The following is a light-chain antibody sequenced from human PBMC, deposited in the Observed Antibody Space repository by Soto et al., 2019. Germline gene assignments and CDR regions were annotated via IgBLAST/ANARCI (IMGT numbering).Light chain of an antibody. CDR1: STDVGGYPY. J-gene: IGLJ1*01. CDR3: SSYAGSNNYV. Sequence: QSALTQPPSASGSPGQSVTISCTGTSTDVGGYPYVSWYQQHPGKAPKVIIAEVSKRPSGVPDRFSGSKSGNTASLTVSGLQDEDEADYYCSSYAGSNNYVFGTGTKLTVL. CDR2: EVS. V-gene: IGLV2-8*01.